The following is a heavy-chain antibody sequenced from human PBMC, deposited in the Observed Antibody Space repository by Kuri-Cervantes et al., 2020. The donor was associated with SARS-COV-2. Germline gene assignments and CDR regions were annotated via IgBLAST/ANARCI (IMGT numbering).Heavy chain of an antibody. Sequence: SQTLSLTCAVYGGSFSGYYWSWIRQPPGKGLEWIGEINHSGSTYYNPSLKSRVTISVDTSKNQFSLKLSSVTAADTAVYYCARLSSGWHYYFDYWGQGTLVTVSS. CDR3: ARLSSGWHYYFDY. V-gene: IGHV4-34*01. J-gene: IGHJ4*02. CDR1: GGSFSGYY. CDR2: INHSGST. D-gene: IGHD6-19*01.